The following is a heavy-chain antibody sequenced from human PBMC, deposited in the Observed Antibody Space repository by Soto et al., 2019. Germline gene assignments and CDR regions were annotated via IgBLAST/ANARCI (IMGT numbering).Heavy chain of an antibody. CDR3: ARGDIVVVPAAISYYYGMDV. Sequence: SETLSLTCTVSGGSISSYYWSWIRQPAGKGLEWIGRIYTSGSTSYNPSLKSRVTMSVDTSKNQFSLKLSSVTAADTAVYYCARGDIVVVPAAISYYYGMDVWGQGTTVTVSS. V-gene: IGHV4-4*07. D-gene: IGHD2-2*02. CDR2: IYTSGST. CDR1: GGSISSYY. J-gene: IGHJ6*02.